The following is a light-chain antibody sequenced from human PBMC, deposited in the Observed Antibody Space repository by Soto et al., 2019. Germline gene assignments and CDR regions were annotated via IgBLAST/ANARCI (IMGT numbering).Light chain of an antibody. CDR2: GAS. CDR1: QIISTY. CDR3: QQSYSTPHT. Sequence: DIQMTQSPSSLAASVGDRVTISCRASQIISTYLNWYQQKPGQVPTLLIYGASSLQSGVPSRFSASGSGTDFTLSISSLQREDFATYYCQQSYSTPHTFGQGTKPEIK. J-gene: IGKJ2*01. V-gene: IGKV1-39*01.